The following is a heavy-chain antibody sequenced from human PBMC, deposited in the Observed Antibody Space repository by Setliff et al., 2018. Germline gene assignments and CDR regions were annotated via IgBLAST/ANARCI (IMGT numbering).Heavy chain of an antibody. CDR1: GYSISSGYY. J-gene: IGHJ4*02. CDR3: ARHLWGSVTDS. D-gene: IGHD3-10*01. CDR2: IYHSGST. V-gene: IGHV4-38-2*01. Sequence: LSLTCAVSGYSISSGYYWGWIRQPPGKGLEWIGSIYHSGSTYYNPSLKSRVTISVDTSKNQFSLKLSSVTAADSAVYYCARHLWGSVTDSWGQGTLVTVSS.